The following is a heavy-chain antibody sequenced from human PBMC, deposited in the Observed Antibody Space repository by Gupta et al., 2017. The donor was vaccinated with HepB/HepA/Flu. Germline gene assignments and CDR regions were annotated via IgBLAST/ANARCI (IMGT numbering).Heavy chain of an antibody. D-gene: IGHD3-16*01. J-gene: IGHJ4*02. CDR3: ASAGGPYNRFDY. CDR2: INHDGSAT. Sequence: EVELVESGGALVQPGGSLILSCAASGFPFSSHWMTWVRQAPGKGLEWVANINHDGSATYYVDSVKGRFTIYKDNAKNSLFLQMNSLTTDDTAVYYCASAGGPYNRFDYWGQGTLVIVSS. CDR1: GFPFSSHW. V-gene: IGHV3-7*01.